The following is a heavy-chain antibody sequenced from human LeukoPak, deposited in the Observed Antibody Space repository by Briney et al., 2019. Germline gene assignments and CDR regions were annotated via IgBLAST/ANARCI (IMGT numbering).Heavy chain of an antibody. J-gene: IGHJ3*02. D-gene: IGHD7-27*01. CDR2: INPNGGGT. CDR1: GYTFTGYY. CDR3: ARFLLGIRAFDI. V-gene: IGHV1-2*06. Sequence: ASVKVSCEASGYTFTGYYMHWVRQAPGQGLEWMGRINPNGGGTNYAQKFQGRVTMTRDTSISTAYMELSRLRSDDTAVYYCARFLLGIRAFDIWGQGTMVTVSS.